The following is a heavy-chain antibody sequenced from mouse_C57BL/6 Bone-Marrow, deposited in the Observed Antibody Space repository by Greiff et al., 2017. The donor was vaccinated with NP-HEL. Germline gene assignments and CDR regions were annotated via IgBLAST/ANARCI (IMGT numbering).Heavy chain of an antibody. CDR3: TTGYDLYCYAMDY. Sequence: VQLKESGAELVRPGASVKLSCTASGFNIKDDYMHWVKQRPEQGLEWIGWIDPENGDTEYASKFQGKATITADTSSNTAYLQLSSLTSEDTAVYYCTTGYDLYCYAMDYWGQGTSVTVSS. V-gene: IGHV14-4*01. CDR1: GFNIKDDY. D-gene: IGHD2-3*01. J-gene: IGHJ4*01. CDR2: IDPENGDT.